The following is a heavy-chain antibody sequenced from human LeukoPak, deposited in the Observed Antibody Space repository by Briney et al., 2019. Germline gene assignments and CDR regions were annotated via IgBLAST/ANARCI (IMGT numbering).Heavy chain of an antibody. CDR1: GFTFSSYW. CDR2: INHNGNVN. Sequence: GGSLRLSCAASGFTFSSYWMNWARQAPGKGLEWVASINHNGNVNYYVVSVKGRFTVSRDNAKNSLYLQMSNLRAEDTAVYFCARGGGLDVWGQGATVTVSS. D-gene: IGHD3-16*01. CDR3: ARGGGLDV. J-gene: IGHJ6*02. V-gene: IGHV3-7*03.